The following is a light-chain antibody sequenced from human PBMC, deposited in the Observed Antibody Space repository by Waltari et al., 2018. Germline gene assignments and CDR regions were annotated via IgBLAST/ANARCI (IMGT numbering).Light chain of an antibody. CDR2: GAS. CDR1: QSVRSN. Sequence: EIVMTQSPATLSVSPGERATLSCRASQSVRSNLAWYHQKPGQAPRLLIYGASTRATGIPARFSGSGSGIEFTLTISCLQSEDFAFYYCQQYNNWPPFTFGPGTEVDIK. V-gene: IGKV3-15*01. J-gene: IGKJ3*01. CDR3: QQYNNWPPFT.